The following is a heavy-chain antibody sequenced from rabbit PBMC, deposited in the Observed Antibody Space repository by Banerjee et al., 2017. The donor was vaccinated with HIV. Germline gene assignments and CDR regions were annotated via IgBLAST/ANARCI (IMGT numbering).Heavy chain of an antibody. CDR1: GFDFSSYW. J-gene: IGHJ4*01. D-gene: IGHD4-1*01. CDR3: ARDLAGVIGWNLNL. V-gene: IGHV1S47*01. CDR2: IYNSDGST. Sequence: QEQLEESGGGLVQPGGSLTLSCKASGFDFSSYWICWVRQAPGKRPEWIACIYNSDGSTYYASWVNGRFTISRSTSLNTVTLQMTSLTAADTATYFCARDLAGVIGWNLNLWGPGTLV.